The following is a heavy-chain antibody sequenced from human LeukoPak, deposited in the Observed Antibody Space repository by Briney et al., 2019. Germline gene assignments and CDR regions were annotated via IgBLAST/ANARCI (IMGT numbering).Heavy chain of an antibody. D-gene: IGHD3-10*01. V-gene: IGHV4-34*01. Sequence: SETLSLTCAVYGGSFSGYYWSWIRQPPGKGLEWIGEINHSGSTNYNPSLKSRVTISVDTSKNQFSLKLSSVTAADTAVYYCARGQSYYYGSGNYYYYMDLWGKGTTVTVSS. CDR2: INHSGST. CDR1: GGSFSGYY. CDR3: ARGQSYYYGSGNYYYYMDL. J-gene: IGHJ6*03.